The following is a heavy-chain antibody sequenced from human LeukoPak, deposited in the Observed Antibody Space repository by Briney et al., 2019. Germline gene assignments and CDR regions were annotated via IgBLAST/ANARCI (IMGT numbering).Heavy chain of an antibody. V-gene: IGHV4-59*01. CDR1: GGSISSYY. CDR2: IYYSGST. J-gene: IGHJ4*02. CDR3: ARLYNYGPLDY. Sequence: PSETLSLTCTVSGGSISSYYWSWIRQPPGTGLECIGYIYYSGSTNYNPSLKSRVTISVDTSKNQFSLKLSSVTAADAAVYYCARLYNYGPLDYWGQGTLVTVSS. D-gene: IGHD5-18*01.